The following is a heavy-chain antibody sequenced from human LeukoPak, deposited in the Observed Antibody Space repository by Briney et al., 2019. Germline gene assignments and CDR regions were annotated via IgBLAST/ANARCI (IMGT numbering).Heavy chain of an antibody. CDR1: GGSISSSNW. D-gene: IGHD1-26*01. Sequence: SETLSLTCAVSGGSISSSNWWSWVRQPPGKGLEWIGEIYHSGSTNYNPSLKSRVTISVDKSKNQFSLKLSSVTAADTAVYYCARVQWELRRRGAFDIWGQGTMVTVSS. CDR2: IYHSGST. V-gene: IGHV4-4*02. J-gene: IGHJ3*02. CDR3: ARVQWELRRRGAFDI.